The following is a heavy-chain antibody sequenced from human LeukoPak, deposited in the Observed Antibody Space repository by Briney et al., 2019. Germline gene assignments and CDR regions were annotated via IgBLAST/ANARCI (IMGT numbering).Heavy chain of an antibody. D-gene: IGHD2-2*01. CDR1: GGTFSSYA. Sequence: GASVKVSCTASGGTFSSYAISWVRQAPGQGLEWMGGIIPIFGTANYAQKFQGRVTITTDESTSTAYMELSSLRSEDTAVYYCARDRGCSSTSCYWRGNWFDPWGQGTLVTVSS. CDR2: IIPIFGTA. J-gene: IGHJ5*02. V-gene: IGHV1-69*05. CDR3: ARDRGCSSTSCYWRGNWFDP.